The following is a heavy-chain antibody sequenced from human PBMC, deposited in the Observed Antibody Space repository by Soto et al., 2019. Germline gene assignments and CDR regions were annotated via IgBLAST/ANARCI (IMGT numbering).Heavy chain of an antibody. CDR1: GGTFSSYA. CDR2: IIPIFGTA. CDR3: ARGVGARADYYYGMDV. J-gene: IGHJ6*02. Sequence: SVKVSCKASGGTFSSYAISWVRQAPGQGLEWMGGIIPIFGTANYAQKFQGRVTITADESTSTAYMELSSLRSEDTAVYYCARGVGARADYYYGMDVWGQVTMVTVSS. D-gene: IGHD1-26*01. V-gene: IGHV1-69*13.